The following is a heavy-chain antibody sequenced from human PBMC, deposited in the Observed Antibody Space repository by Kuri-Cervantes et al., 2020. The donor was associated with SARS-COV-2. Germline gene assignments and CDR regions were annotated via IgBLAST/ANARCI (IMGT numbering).Heavy chain of an antibody. D-gene: IGHD6-13*01. V-gene: IGHV3-48*01. Sequence: GGSLRLSCAASGFTFSSYSMNWVRQAPGKGLEWVSYISSSSSTIYYADSVKGRFTISRDNAKNSLYLQMNSLRAEDTAVYYCARGTGYSSSWYLVLDYYYGMDVWGQGTTVTVSS. J-gene: IGHJ6*02. CDR2: ISSSSSTI. CDR1: GFTFSSYS. CDR3: ARGTGYSSSWYLVLDYYYGMDV.